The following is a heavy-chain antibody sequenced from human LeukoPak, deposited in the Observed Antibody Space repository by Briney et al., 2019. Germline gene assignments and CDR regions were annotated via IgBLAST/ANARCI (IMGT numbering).Heavy chain of an antibody. D-gene: IGHD3-10*01. CDR1: GDSFSSNSAA. CDR3: ARSGIVRGVIIRGFDY. V-gene: IGHV6-1*01. Sequence: SQTLSLTCALSGDSFSSNSAAWNWHRQSPSRGLEWLGRTYYRSKWYNDYAVSVKSRITINPDTSKNQFSLQLNSVTAEDTAVYYCARSGIVRGVIIRGFDYWGQGTLVTVSS. J-gene: IGHJ4*02. CDR2: TYYRSKWYN.